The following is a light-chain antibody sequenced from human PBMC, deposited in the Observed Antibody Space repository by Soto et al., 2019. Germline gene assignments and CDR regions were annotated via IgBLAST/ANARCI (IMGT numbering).Light chain of an antibody. V-gene: IGKV3-15*01. CDR3: QQYNNWPLT. J-gene: IGKJ4*01. Sequence: EIVLTQSPGTLSSSPGERVTLSCRASQSVTSNYLAWYQQKPGQAPRLLIYGASTRATGIPARFSGSGSGTEFTLTISSLQSEDFAVYYCQQYNNWPLTFGGGTKVDIK. CDR1: QSVTSN. CDR2: GAS.